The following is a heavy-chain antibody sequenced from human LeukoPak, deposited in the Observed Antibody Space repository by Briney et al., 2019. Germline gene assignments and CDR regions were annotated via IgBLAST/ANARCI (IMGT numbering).Heavy chain of an antibody. CDR2: INPSGGST. Sequence: GASVKVSCKASGYTFTSYYMHWVRQAPGQGLEWMGIINPSGGSTSYAQKFQGRVTMTRDTSTSTVYMELSSLRSEDTAVYYRARDSQVAARGYYFDYWGQGTLVTVSS. CDR3: ARDSQVAARGYYFDY. J-gene: IGHJ4*02. D-gene: IGHD2-15*01. V-gene: IGHV1-46*01. CDR1: GYTFTSYY.